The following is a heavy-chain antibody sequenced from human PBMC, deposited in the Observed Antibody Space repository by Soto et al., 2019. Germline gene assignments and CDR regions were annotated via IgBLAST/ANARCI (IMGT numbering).Heavy chain of an antibody. CDR3: ARDAVNEHYYYGMDV. V-gene: IGHV4-61*01. J-gene: IGHJ6*02. CDR2: IYYSGST. Sequence: SETLSLTCTVSGGSVRSGSYYWSWIRQPPGKGLEWIGYIYYSGSTNYNPSLKSRVTISVDTSKNQFSLKLSSVTAADTAVYYCARDAVNEHYYYGMDVWRQGTTVTVSS. CDR1: GGSVRSGSYY. D-gene: IGHD1-1*01.